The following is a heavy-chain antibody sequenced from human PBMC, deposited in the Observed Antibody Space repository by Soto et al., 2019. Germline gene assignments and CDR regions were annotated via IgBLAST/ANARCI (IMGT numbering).Heavy chain of an antibody. CDR3: TKVGGLYDFWSGPLHFDL. V-gene: IGHV3-9*01. CDR1: GFIFDDFA. CDR2: ISWNSDSI. J-gene: IGHJ4*02. D-gene: IGHD3-3*01. Sequence: EAQLLESGGGFVQPGRSLRLSCAGSGFIFDDFAIHWVRQAPGKGLEWVSGISWNSDSIGYADSVKGRFTISRDNAKNSLYLQMNSLRAEDTALYYCTKVGGLYDFWSGPLHFDLWGQGTLVTVSS.